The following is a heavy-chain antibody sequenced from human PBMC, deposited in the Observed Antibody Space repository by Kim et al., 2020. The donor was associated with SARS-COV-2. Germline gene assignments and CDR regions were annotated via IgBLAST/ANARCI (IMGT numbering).Heavy chain of an antibody. V-gene: IGHV1-24*01. CDR3: ATAHGSGTLLLVTLGGFYFQH. CDR1: GYTLTELS. D-gene: IGHD3-10*01. CDR2: FDPEDGET. J-gene: IGHJ1*01. Sequence: ASVKVSCKVSGYTLTELSMHWVRQAPGKGLEWMGGFDPEDGETIYAQKFQGRVTMTEDTSTDTAYMELSSLRSEDTAVYYCATAHGSGTLLLVTLGGFYFQHWGQGTLVTVSS.